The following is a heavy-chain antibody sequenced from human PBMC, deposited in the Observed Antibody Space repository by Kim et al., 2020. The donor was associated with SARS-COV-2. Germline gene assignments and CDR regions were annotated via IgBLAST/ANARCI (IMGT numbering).Heavy chain of an antibody. Sequence: SETLSLTCTVSGDSVTGGGYFWSWIRQPPGKALEYIGYIHYNGRTNYSPSLKSRVTIFVDTSKRQLSLKLTSVTAADTAVYYCARGFRSVTMIENWFDP. CDR3: ARGFRSVTMIENWFDP. J-gene: IGHJ5*02. CDR2: IHYNGRT. D-gene: IGHD3-22*01. CDR1: GDSVTGGGYF. V-gene: IGHV4-61*08.